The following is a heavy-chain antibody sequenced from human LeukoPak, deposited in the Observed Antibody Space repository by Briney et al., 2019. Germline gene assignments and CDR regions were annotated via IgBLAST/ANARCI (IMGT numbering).Heavy chain of an antibody. J-gene: IGHJ4*02. CDR3: ARDRGEMATDY. Sequence: GGSLRLSCAASGFTFSSYGLHWVRQAPGKGLEWVAVIWYDGSKTYYADSVKGRFTISKDNPKNTLYLQMNSLRAEDTAVYYCARDRGEMATDYWGQGTLVTVSP. V-gene: IGHV3-33*01. CDR2: IWYDGSKT. CDR1: GFTFSSYG. D-gene: IGHD5-24*01.